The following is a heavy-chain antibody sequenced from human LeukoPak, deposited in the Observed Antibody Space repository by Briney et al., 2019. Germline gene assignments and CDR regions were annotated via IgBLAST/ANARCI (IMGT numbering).Heavy chain of an antibody. J-gene: IGHJ4*02. CDR2: INHSGST. CDR1: GGSFSGYY. CDR3: AHGGSQGHFDY. Sequence: SETLSLTCAVYGGSFSGYYWSWIRQPPGKGLEWIGEINHSGSTNYNPSLKSRVTISVDTSKNQFSLKLSSVTAADTAVYYCAHGGSQGHFDYWGQGTLVTVSS. V-gene: IGHV4-34*01.